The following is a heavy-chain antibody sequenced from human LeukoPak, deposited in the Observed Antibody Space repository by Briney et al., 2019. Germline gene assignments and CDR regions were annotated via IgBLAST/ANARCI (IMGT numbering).Heavy chain of an antibody. CDR1: GYTFTGYY. D-gene: IGHD6-19*01. J-gene: IGHJ4*02. CDR2: INPNSGGT. CDR3: ATPHGVSGWTPFDY. Sequence: ASVKVSCKASGYTFTGYYMHWVRQAPGQGLEWMGWINPNSGGTNYAQKLQGRVTMTEDTSTDTAYMELSSLRSEDTAVYYCATPHGVSGWTPFDYWGQGTLVTVSS. V-gene: IGHV1-2*02.